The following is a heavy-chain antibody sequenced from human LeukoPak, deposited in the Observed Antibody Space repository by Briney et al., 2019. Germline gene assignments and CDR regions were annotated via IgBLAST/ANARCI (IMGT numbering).Heavy chain of an antibody. D-gene: IGHD3-3*01. CDR3: AKDMRIWSCYIAPPIDY. V-gene: IGHV3-23*01. J-gene: IGHJ4*02. Sequence: GGSLRLSCAASGFTFSSYAMSWVRQAPGKGLEWVSAISGSGGSTYYADSVKGRFTISRDNSKNTLYLQMNSLRAEDTAVYYCAKDMRIWSCYIAPPIDYWGQGTLVTVSS. CDR1: GFTFSSYA. CDR2: ISGSGGST.